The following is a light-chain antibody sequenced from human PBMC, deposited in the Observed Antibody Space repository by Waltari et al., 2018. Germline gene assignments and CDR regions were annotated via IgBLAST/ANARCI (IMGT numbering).Light chain of an antibody. CDR2: AAS. V-gene: IGKV1-39*01. J-gene: IGKJ1*01. CDR3: QQSYFSPHT. CDR1: QIISTS. Sequence: DIQMTQSTPSLSASIGDRVTITCRASQIISTSLNWYQQKAGQAPKLLIYAASSLQGGVPSRFSGSGSETDFTLTISGLQPEDCATYYCQQSYFSPHTFGQGP.